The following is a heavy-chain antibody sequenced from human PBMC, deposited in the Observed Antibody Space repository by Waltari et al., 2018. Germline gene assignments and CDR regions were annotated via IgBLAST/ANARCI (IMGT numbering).Heavy chain of an antibody. CDR2: IIPSFGTA. Sequence: VQLVQSGAEVKEPGSSVKVSCKASGGTFSTYVIIWVRHAPGQGLEWMGGIIPSFGTANHAQKFQGRVTITADESTRTVYMDLNRLRSEDTAVYYCARGHPPGGDYVYYYYGLDLWGQGTTVTVSS. V-gene: IGHV1-69*12. CDR1: GGTFSTYV. CDR3: ARGHPPGGDYVYYYYGLDL. D-gene: IGHD4-17*01. J-gene: IGHJ6*02.